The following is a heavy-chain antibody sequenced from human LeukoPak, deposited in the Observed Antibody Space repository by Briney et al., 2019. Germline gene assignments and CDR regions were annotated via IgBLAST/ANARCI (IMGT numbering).Heavy chain of an antibody. CDR3: ARDLEGYSSPSGQQISRIH. V-gene: IGHV3-74*01. D-gene: IGHD6-19*01. CDR2: INTDGTTT. J-gene: IGHJ4*02. CDR1: GLTFSSYW. Sequence: GGSLRLSCAASGLTFSSYWMYWVRQAPGKGLVWVSRINTDGTTTTYADSVKGRFTISRDNAKNTVYLQMNSLRVEDTAVYYCARDLEGYSSPSGQQISRIHWGQGTLVTVSS.